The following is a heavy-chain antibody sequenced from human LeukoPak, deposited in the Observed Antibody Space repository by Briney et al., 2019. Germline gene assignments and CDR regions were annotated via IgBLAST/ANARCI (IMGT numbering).Heavy chain of an antibody. CDR3: ARLTKNDSGSFRFGKKKRGYMDV. V-gene: IGHV4-34*01. D-gene: IGHD3-10*01. CDR2: INHSGST. Sequence: SETLSFTCAVYGGSFSGYYWSWIRQPPGKGLEWIGEINHSGSTNYNPSLKSRVTISVDTSKNQFSLELSSVTAADTAVYYCARLTKNDSGSFRFGKKKRGYMDVWGKGNTVTISS. CDR1: GGSFSGYY. J-gene: IGHJ6*03.